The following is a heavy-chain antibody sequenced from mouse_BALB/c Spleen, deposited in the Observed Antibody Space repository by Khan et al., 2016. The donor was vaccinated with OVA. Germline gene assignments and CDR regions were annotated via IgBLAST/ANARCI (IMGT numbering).Heavy chain of an antibody. Sequence: QIQLVQSGPELKKPGETVKISCKASGYTFTNYGMNWVKQAPGKGLKWMGWINTYTGEPTYADDFKGRFALSLETSANTAYLQINNLKNEDTATXCCARSASYWFFDVWGAGTTVTVSS. J-gene: IGHJ1*01. CDR1: GYTFTNYG. V-gene: IGHV9-3-1*01. D-gene: IGHD6-1*01. CDR3: ARSASYWFFDV. CDR2: INTYTGEP.